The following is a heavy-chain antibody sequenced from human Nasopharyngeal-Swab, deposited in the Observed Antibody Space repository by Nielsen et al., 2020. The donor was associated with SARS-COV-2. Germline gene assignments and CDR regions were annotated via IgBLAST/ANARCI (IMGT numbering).Heavy chain of an antibody. CDR3: ARQDSSAYYYVFNY. D-gene: IGHD3-22*01. Sequence: GESLKISCAASGFTFSSYAMNWVRQAPGEGLEWVAFIRYDGSDYYYADSVEGRFTISRDNSKNTLYLQLNSLRAEDTAVYYCARQDSSAYYYVFNYWGQGTLVTVSS. CDR1: GFTFSSYA. J-gene: IGHJ4*02. V-gene: IGHV3-30*02. CDR2: IRYDGSDY.